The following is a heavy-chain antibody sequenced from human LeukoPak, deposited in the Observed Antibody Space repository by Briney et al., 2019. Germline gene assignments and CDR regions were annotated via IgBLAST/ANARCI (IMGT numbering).Heavy chain of an antibody. CDR3: ATEIGYSSSWYGVDI. CDR1: GFTFSSYW. Sequence: GGSLRLSCAASGFTFSSYWMHWVRQAPGKGLVWVSRINSDGSSTSYADSVKGRFTISRDNAKNTLYLQMNSLRAEDTAVYYCATEIGYSSSWYGVDIWGQGTMVTVSS. J-gene: IGHJ3*02. D-gene: IGHD6-13*01. V-gene: IGHV3-74*01. CDR2: INSDGSST.